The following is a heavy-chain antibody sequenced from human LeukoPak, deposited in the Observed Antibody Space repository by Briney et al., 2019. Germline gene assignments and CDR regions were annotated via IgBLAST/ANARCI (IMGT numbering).Heavy chain of an antibody. J-gene: IGHJ4*02. V-gene: IGHV3-30-3*01. Sequence: GGSLRLSCAASGFTFSSYAMHWVRQAPGKGLEWVAVISYDGSNKYYADSVKGRFTISGDNSKNTLYLQMNSLRAEDTAVYYCARVNYWGQGTLVTVSS. CDR3: ARVNY. CDR1: GFTFSSYA. CDR2: ISYDGSNK.